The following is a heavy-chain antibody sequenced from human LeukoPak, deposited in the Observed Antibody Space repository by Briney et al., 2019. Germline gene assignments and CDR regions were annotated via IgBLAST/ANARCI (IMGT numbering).Heavy chain of an antibody. Sequence: PGGSLRLSCAASGFTFSSYVMSWVRQAPGKGLEWVSAISGGGGSTYYADSVKGRFTISRDNSKNTLNPQMNSPRAEDTAVYYCAKTGTDAFDIWGQGTMVTVSS. CDR1: GFTFSSYV. CDR2: ISGGGGST. CDR3: AKTGTDAFDI. D-gene: IGHD6-13*01. J-gene: IGHJ3*02. V-gene: IGHV3-23*01.